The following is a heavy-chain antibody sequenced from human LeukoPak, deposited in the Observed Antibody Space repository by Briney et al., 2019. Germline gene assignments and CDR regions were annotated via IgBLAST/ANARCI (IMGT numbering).Heavy chain of an antibody. V-gene: IGHV4-34*01. CDR1: GGSFSGYY. CDR3: AREYMTTVTSLYNWFDP. CDR2: INHSGST. D-gene: IGHD4-11*01. Sequence: SETLSLTCAVYGGSFSGYYWSWIRQPPGKGLEWIGEINHSGSTNYNPSLKSRVTISVDTPKNQFSLKLSSVTAADTAVYYCAREYMTTVTSLYNWFDPWGQGTLVTVSS. J-gene: IGHJ5*02.